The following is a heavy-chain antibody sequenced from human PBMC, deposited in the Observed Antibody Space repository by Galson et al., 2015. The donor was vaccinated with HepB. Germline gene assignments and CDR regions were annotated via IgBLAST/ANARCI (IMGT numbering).Heavy chain of an antibody. CDR1: GFTFSSYA. V-gene: IGHV3-30*02. D-gene: IGHD3-3*01. CDR3: AKDRAYYTANFDY. CDR2: IRLDGCDK. J-gene: IGHJ4*02. Sequence: SLRLSCAASGFTFSSYAMHWVRQAPGKGLEWVASIRLDGCDKYYADSVKGRFIISRDNSKNTLSLQMNSLRGDDTAVYYCAKDRAYYTANFDYWGRGILVTVSS.